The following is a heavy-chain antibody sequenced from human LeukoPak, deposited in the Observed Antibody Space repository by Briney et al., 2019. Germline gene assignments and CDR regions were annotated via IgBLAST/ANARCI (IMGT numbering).Heavy chain of an antibody. J-gene: IGHJ4*02. CDR3: VRFYGSGSYGLDY. V-gene: IGHV1-69*04. CDR2: IIPILGIA. CDR1: GGTFSSYA. Sequence: ASVKVSCKASGGTFSSYAISWVRQAPGQGLEWMGRIIPILGIANYAQKFQGRVTITADKSTSTAYMELSSLRSEDTAVYYCVRFYGSGSYGLDYWGQGTLVTVSS. D-gene: IGHD3-10*01.